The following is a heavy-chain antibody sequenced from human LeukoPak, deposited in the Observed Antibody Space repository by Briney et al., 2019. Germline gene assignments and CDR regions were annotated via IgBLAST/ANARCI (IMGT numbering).Heavy chain of an antibody. CDR1: GGTFSSYA. CDR3: ARIESPYHGGNSYGSDY. V-gene: IGHV1-69*05. D-gene: IGHD4-23*01. J-gene: IGHJ4*02. Sequence: GASVKVSCKASGGTFSSYAISWVRQAPGQGLEWMGGIIPIFGTANYAQKFQGRVTITTDESTSTAYMELSSLRSEDTAVYYCARIESPYHGGNSYGSDYWGQGTLVTVSS. CDR2: IIPIFGTA.